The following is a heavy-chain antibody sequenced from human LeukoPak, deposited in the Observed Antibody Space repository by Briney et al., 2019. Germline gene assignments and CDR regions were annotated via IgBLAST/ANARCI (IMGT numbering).Heavy chain of an antibody. CDR1: GGTFSSYA. D-gene: IGHD2-15*01. CDR2: IIPILGIA. CDR3: ASRVVNQNWFDP. Sequence: SVKVSCKASGGTFSSYAISWVRQAPGQGLEWMGRIIPILGIANYAQKFQGRVTITADKSTSTAYMELSSLRSEGTAVYYCASRVVNQNWFDPWGQGTLVTVSS. J-gene: IGHJ5*02. V-gene: IGHV1-69*04.